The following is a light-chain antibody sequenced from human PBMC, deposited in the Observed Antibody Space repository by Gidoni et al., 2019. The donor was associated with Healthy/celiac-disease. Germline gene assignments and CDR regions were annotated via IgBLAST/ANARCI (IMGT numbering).Light chain of an antibody. J-gene: IGKJ4*01. CDR2: WAS. V-gene: IGKV4-1*01. Sequence: DIVMTQSPDSLAVPLGERATINCKSSQSVLYSSNNKNYLAWYQQKPGQPPKLLIYWASTRESGVPDRFSGSGSGTYFTLTISSLQAEDVAVYYCQQYYSTPLTFGGGTKVEIK. CDR1: QSVLYSSNNKNY. CDR3: QQYYSTPLT.